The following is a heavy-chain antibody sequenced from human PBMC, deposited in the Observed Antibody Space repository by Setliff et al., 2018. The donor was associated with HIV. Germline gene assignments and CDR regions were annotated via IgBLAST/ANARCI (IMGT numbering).Heavy chain of an antibody. J-gene: IGHJ4*02. V-gene: IGHV1-18*04. CDR1: GYTFPNYG. CDR2: ISTYNDNT. CDR3: ARARSGYEADFDY. Sequence: GASVKVSYKGSGYTFPNYGFSWVRQAPGQGLEWMGWISTYNDNTNYAQKFQDRVTFTTDISTSTVYMELRSLKSDETAVYYCARARSGYEADFDYWGQGTLVTVS. D-gene: IGHD5-12*01.